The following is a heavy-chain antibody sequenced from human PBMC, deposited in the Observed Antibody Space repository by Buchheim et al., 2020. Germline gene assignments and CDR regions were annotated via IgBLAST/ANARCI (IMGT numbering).Heavy chain of an antibody. CDR1: GFTFSSNW. CDR3: ANYGDGGYYGMDV. Sequence: EVQLVESGGGLVQPGGSLRLSCAASGFTFSSNWMSWVRQAPGKGLEWVANIKQDGSEKYYVDSVKGRFTISRDHANNSLYLQMNSLRAEDTAVYYCANYGDGGYYGMDVWGQGTT. D-gene: IGHD4-17*01. J-gene: IGHJ6*02. CDR2: IKQDGSEK. V-gene: IGHV3-7*01.